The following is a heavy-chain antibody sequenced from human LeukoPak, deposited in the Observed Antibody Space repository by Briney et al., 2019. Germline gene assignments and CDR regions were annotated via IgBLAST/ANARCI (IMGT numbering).Heavy chain of an antibody. CDR1: GFTFSSYA. Sequence: GGSLRLSCAASGFTFSSYAMHWVRQAPGKGLEWVAVISYDGSNKYYADSVKGRFTISRDNSKNTLYLQMNSLRAEDTAVYYCARVVAVAAPDAFDIWGQGTMVTVSS. CDR2: ISYDGSNK. V-gene: IGHV3-30-3*01. J-gene: IGHJ3*02. D-gene: IGHD6-19*01. CDR3: ARVVAVAAPDAFDI.